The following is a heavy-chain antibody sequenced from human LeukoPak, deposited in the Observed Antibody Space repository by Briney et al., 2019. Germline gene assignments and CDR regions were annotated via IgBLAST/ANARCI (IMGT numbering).Heavy chain of an antibody. D-gene: IGHD1-26*01. J-gene: IGHJ4*02. Sequence: SQTLSLTCTVSGGSISSGGYYWSWIRQHPGKGLEWIGYIYYSGSTYYNPSLKSRVTISVDTSKNQFSPKLSSVTAADTAVYYCARGVPVGAVDYWGQGTLVTVSS. CDR2: IYYSGST. CDR1: GGSISSGGYY. V-gene: IGHV4-31*03. CDR3: ARGVPVGAVDY.